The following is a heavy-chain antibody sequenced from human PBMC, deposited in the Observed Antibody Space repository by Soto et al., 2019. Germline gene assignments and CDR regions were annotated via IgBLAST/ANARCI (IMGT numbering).Heavy chain of an antibody. V-gene: IGHV4-31*03. Sequence: QVQLQESGPGLVKPSQTLSLTCTVSGGSISSGGYYWSWIRQHPGKGLEWIGYIYYSGSTYYNPSLKSRVTISVDTSKNQFSLKLSSVTAAATAVYYCARDGGYSYGVDYWGQGTLVTVSS. CDR1: GGSISSGGYY. CDR2: IYYSGST. CDR3: ARDGGYSYGVDY. D-gene: IGHD5-18*01. J-gene: IGHJ4*02.